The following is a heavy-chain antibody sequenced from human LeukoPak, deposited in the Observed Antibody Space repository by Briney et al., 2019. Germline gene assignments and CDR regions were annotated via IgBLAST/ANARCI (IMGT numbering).Heavy chain of an antibody. D-gene: IGHD3-10*01. CDR2: ISSSSYT. CDR3: ARGFRFGELFGY. V-gene: IGHV3-11*06. Sequence: GGSLRLSCAASGFTFSDYYMSWIRQAPGKGLEWASYISSSSYTNYADSVKGRFTISRDNAKNSLYLQMNSLRAEDTAVYYCARGFRFGELFGYWGQGTLVTVSS. J-gene: IGHJ4*02. CDR1: GFTFSDYY.